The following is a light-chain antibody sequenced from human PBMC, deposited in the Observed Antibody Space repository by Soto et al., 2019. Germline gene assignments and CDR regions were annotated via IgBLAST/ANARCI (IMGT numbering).Light chain of an antibody. CDR1: QGISSY. CDR2: GAS. Sequence: IQVTQSPSFLSASVGDRVTITCRASQGISSYLAWFQQKPGRAPNLLIYGASTLQSGVPSRFSGSGSGTDFTLTISNLQPEDFATYYCQQLNAYPLTFGQGTRLEIK. J-gene: IGKJ5*01. CDR3: QQLNAYPLT. V-gene: IGKV1-9*01.